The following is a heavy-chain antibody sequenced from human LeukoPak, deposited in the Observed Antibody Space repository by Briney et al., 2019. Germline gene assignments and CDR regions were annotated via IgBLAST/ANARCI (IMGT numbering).Heavy chain of an antibody. D-gene: IGHD1-26*01. CDR1: GGSISSSSYY. CDR3: ARGCSGSFYYYYYYMDV. Sequence: SETLSLTCTVSGGSISSSSYYWSWIRQPPGKGLEWIGEINHSGSTNYNPSLKSRVTISVDTSKNQFSLKLSSVTAADTAVYYCARGCSGSFYYYYYYMDVWGKGTTVTVSS. V-gene: IGHV4-39*07. J-gene: IGHJ6*03. CDR2: INHSGST.